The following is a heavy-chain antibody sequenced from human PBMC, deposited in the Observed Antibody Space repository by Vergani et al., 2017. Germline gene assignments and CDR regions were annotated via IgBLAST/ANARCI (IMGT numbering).Heavy chain of an antibody. D-gene: IGHD3-16*02. CDR2: IIPILGIA. V-gene: IGHV1-69*04. CDR3: AGDYDYVWGSYRF. J-gene: IGHJ4*02. Sequence: QVQLVQSGAEVKKPGASVKVSCKASGYTFTSYTISWVRQAPGQGLEWMGRIIPILGIANYAQKFQGRVTITADKSTSTAYMELSSLRSEDTAVYYCAGDYDYVWGSYRFWGQGTLVTVSS. CDR1: GYTFTSYT.